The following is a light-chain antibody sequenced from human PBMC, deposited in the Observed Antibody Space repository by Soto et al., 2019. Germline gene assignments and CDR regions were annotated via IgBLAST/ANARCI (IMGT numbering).Light chain of an antibody. CDR2: GAS. J-gene: IGKJ4*01. Sequence: EIVLTQSPGTLSLSPGERATLSCRASQSVSSSYLAWYQQKPGQAPRILIHGASTRATGIPDRFTGSGSGTDFTLTISSLEPEDFAVYYCQQRRNWPPLTFGGGTKVEIK. CDR3: QQRRNWPPLT. CDR1: QSVSSSY. V-gene: IGKV3D-20*02.